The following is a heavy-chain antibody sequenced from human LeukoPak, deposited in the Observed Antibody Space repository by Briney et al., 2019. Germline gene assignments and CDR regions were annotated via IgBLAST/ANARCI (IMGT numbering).Heavy chain of an antibody. V-gene: IGHV3-30*02. CDR2: IQSDGSKT. Sequence: GGSLRLSCAASGFSFSNYGMHWVRQAPGKGLEWVALIQSDGSKTYSADSVKGRFTISRDNPRNTLYLQMNRLRPEDTAVYYCAKRYCKSATCRSDMDAWGQETTVTVSS. D-gene: IGHD2-15*01. CDR1: GFSFSNYG. J-gene: IGHJ6*02. CDR3: AKRYCKSATCRSDMDA.